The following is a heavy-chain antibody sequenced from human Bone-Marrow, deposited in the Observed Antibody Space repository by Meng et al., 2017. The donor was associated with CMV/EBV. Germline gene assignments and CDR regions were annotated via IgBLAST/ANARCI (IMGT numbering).Heavy chain of an antibody. V-gene: IGHV3-30*04. J-gene: IGHJ6*02. Sequence: GESLKISCAASGFTFSSYAMHWVRQAPGKGLEWVAVISYDGSNKYYADSVKGRFTISRDNSKNTLYLQMNSLRAEDTAVYYCARSFFEWRRDYYYYGMDVWGQGTTVTFSS. D-gene: IGHD3-3*01. CDR3: ARSFFEWRRDYYYYGMDV. CDR2: ISYDGSNK. CDR1: GFTFSSYA.